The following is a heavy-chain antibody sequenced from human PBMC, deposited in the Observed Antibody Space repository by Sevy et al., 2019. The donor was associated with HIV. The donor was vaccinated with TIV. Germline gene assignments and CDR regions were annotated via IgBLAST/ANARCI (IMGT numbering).Heavy chain of an antibody. D-gene: IGHD3-10*01. J-gene: IGHJ6*02. CDR3: ASFETGSSYYGMDV. CDR2: IYHSGST. Sequence: SETLSLTCAVSGGSIISSNWWSWVRQPPGKGLEWIGEIYHSGSTNYNPSLKSRVTISVDKSKNQFSLKLGSVTAADTAVYYCASFETGSSYYGMDVWGQGTTVTVSS. V-gene: IGHV4-4*02. CDR1: GGSIISSNW.